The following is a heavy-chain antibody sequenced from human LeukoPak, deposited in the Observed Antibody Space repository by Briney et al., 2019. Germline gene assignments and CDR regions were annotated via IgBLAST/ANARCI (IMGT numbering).Heavy chain of an antibody. CDR2: ISSGGSAI. V-gene: IGHV3-11*01. CDR3: ARDRASVGARLDY. CDR1: GFTFSDYY. J-gene: IGHJ4*02. Sequence: PGGSLRLSCAASGFTFSDYYMSWIRQTPGKGLEWLSYISSGGSAIYYADSVKGRFTISRDNAKNSLYLQMNSLRAEDTAVYYCARDRASVGARLDYWGQGTLVTVSS. D-gene: IGHD1-26*01.